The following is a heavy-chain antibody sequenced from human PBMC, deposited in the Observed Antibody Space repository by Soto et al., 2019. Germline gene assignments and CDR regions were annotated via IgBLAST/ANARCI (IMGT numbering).Heavy chain of an antibody. CDR1: GFTFSSYA. CDR2: ISGSGGST. V-gene: IGHV3-23*01. D-gene: IGHD6-25*01. J-gene: IGHJ6*02. CDR3: AKAPAPDYYYGMDV. Sequence: GGSLRLSCAASGFTFSSYAMSWVRQAPGKGLEWVSAISGSGGSTYYADSVKGRFTISRDNSKNTLYLQMNSLRAEDTAVYYCAKAPAPDYYYGMDVWGQGTTVNVSS.